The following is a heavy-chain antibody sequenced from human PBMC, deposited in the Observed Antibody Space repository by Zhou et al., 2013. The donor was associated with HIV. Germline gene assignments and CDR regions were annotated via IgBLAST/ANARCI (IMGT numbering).Heavy chain of an antibody. D-gene: IGHD3-10*01. CDR1: GGAIRGFY. CDR2: IISTGTT. J-gene: IGHJ2*01. CDR3: ARSGPTVRAQNWYFDL. Sequence: VQLQESGPGLVKPSETLSLTCSVSGGAIRGFYWSWVRQPPAQGPEWIGYIISTGTTNYNPSLKSRVTISVDTSQNQFSLRLHSLTAADTAVYFCARSGPTVRAQNWYFDLWGRGTLVTVSS. V-gene: IGHV4-4*09.